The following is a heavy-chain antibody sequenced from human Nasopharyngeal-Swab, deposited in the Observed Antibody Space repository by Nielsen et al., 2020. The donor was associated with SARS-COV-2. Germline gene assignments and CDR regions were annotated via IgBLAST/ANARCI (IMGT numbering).Heavy chain of an antibody. V-gene: IGHV4-39*07. Sequence: ESLKISCTVSGGSINTITYYWGWIRQPPGKGLEWIGSIYYSGKTYDNPSLKSRVTISIDTSKNQFSLNLNSVTAADTAVYYCARPLGGRYSYGSYYYYYMDVWGKGTTVTVSS. J-gene: IGHJ6*03. CDR2: IYYSGKT. CDR3: ARPLGGRYSYGSYYYYYMDV. D-gene: IGHD5-18*01. CDR1: GGSINTITYY.